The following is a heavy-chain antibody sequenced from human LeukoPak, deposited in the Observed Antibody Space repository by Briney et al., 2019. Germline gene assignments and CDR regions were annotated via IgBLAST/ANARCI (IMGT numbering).Heavy chain of an antibody. Sequence: SETLSLTCAVYGVSFSGYYWSWIRQPPGKGLVWIGEINHSGGTKYNPSLKSRVTISIDTPENQFSLKLSSVTAADTAVYYCARIRCGHTNGICYNYWGQGTLVTVSS. D-gene: IGHD2-8*01. V-gene: IGHV4-34*01. CDR2: INHSGGT. CDR3: ARIRCGHTNGICYNY. J-gene: IGHJ4*02. CDR1: GVSFSGYY.